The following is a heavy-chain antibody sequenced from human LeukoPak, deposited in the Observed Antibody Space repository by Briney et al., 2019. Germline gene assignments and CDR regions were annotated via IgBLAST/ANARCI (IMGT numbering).Heavy chain of an antibody. CDR3: AELGITMIGGV. J-gene: IGHJ6*04. CDR1: GFSFDDYA. Sequence: GGSLRLSCAASGFSFDDYAMHWVRQAPGKGPEWVSGISWNSGSIGYADSVKGRFTISRDDAKNSLYLQMNSLRAEDTAVYYCAELGITMIGGVWGKGTTVTISS. D-gene: IGHD3-10*02. V-gene: IGHV3-9*01. CDR2: ISWNSGSI.